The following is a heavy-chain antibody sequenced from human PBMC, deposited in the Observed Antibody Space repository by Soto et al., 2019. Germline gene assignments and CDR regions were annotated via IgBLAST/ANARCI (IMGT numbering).Heavy chain of an antibody. CDR2: IEPSDSYT. D-gene: IGHD3-22*01. Sequence: GESLKISCKGSGYSFTSYWITWVRQMPGKGLEWMGKIEPSDSYTNYSPSFQGHVTISADKSISTAYLQWSSLKASDTAMYYCARVSGYPNYYGMDVWGQGTTVTVSS. CDR3: ARVSGYPNYYGMDV. CDR1: GYSFTSYW. J-gene: IGHJ6*02. V-gene: IGHV5-10-1*01.